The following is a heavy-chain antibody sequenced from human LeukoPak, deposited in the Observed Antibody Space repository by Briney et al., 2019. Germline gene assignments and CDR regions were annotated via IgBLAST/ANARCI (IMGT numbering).Heavy chain of an antibody. D-gene: IGHD1-7*01. CDR2: IYYSGST. Sequence: SETLSLTCTVSGGSISSYYWSWIRQPPGKGLEWIGYIYYSGSTNYNPSLKSRVTISVDTSKNQFSLKLSSVTAADTAVYYCARGGTTSYYYGMDVWGQGTTVTVSS. CDR3: ARGGTTSYYYGMDV. J-gene: IGHJ6*02. V-gene: IGHV4-59*01. CDR1: GGSISSYY.